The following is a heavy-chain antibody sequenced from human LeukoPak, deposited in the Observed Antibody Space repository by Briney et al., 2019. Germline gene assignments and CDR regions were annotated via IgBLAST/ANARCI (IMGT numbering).Heavy chain of an antibody. CDR3: AHSDFWSGYLDV. CDR2: IYYSGST. V-gene: IGHV4-59*01. J-gene: IGHJ6*02. CDR1: GGSIRSYY. Sequence: SETLSLTCTVSGGSIRSYYWSWIRQPPGKGLEWIGYIYYSGSTNYNPSLKSRVTISVDTSKNQFSLKLSSVTAADTAVYYCAHSDFWSGYLDVWGQGTTVTVSS. D-gene: IGHD3-3*01.